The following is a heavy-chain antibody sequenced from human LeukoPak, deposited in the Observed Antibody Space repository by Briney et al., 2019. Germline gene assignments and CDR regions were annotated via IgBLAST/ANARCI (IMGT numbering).Heavy chain of an antibody. CDR1: GYTFTSYY. V-gene: IGHV1-69*04. CDR3: ARERSTFSDY. CDR2: IIPILGIA. D-gene: IGHD4-17*01. Sequence: GASVKVSCKASGYTFTSYYMHWVRQAPGQGLEWMGRIIPILGIANYAQRFQGRVTITADKSTSTAYMELSSLRSEDTAVYYCARERSTFSDYWGQGTLVTVSS. J-gene: IGHJ4*02.